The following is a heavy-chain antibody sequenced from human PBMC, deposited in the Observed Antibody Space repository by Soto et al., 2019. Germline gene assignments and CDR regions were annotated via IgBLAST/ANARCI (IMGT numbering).Heavy chain of an antibody. Sequence: PSQTLSLTCDISGDSVSSSSAAWNWIRQSPSRGLEWLGRTYYRSKWIHEYTVSMESRITINPDTSKNQFSLHIYSVTPEDTAVYYCAGVVWFRGMDVWGQGTPVPVSS. D-gene: IGHD3-9*01. V-gene: IGHV6-1*01. CDR2: TYYRSKWIH. CDR3: AGVVWFRGMDV. J-gene: IGHJ6*02. CDR1: GDSVSSSSAA.